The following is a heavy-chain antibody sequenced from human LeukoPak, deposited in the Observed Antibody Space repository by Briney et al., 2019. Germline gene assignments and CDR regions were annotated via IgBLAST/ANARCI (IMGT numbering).Heavy chain of an antibody. CDR2: ISSSSSTI. CDR3: ASRGTGITTAALDF. Sequence: PGGSLRLSCAASGFTFSSYSMNWVRQAPGKGLEWVSYISSSSSTIYYADSVKGRFTISRDNSKNTLYLQMNSLRAEDTAVYYCASRGTGITTAALDFWGQGTLVTVSS. D-gene: IGHD6-13*01. V-gene: IGHV3-48*01. CDR1: GFTFSSYS. J-gene: IGHJ4*02.